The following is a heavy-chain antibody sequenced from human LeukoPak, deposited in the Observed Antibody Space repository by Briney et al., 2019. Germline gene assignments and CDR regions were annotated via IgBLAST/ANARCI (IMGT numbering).Heavy chain of an antibody. CDR2: ISSSGSTI. J-gene: IGHJ4*02. CDR3: VRALSSSSPY. CDR1: GFTFSSYE. V-gene: IGHV3-48*01. D-gene: IGHD6-6*01. Sequence: GGSLRLSCAASGFTFSSYEMNWVRQAPGKGLEWVSYISSSGSTIDYADSVKGRFTISRDSAKNSLYLQMNSLRVEDTAVYYCVRALSSSSPYWGQGTLVTVSS.